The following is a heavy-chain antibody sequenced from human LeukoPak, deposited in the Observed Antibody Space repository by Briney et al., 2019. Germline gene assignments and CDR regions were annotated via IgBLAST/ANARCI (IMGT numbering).Heavy chain of an antibody. D-gene: IGHD2-2*02. CDR1: GFTFSSYA. CDR3: ARCSGSTSCYTGDY. V-gene: IGHV3-23*01. J-gene: IGHJ4*02. Sequence: PGGSLRLSCAASGFTFSSYAMSWVRQAPGKGLEWVSAISGSGGSTYYADSVKGRFTISRDNSKNTLYLQMNSLRAEDTAVYYCARCSGSTSCYTGDYWGQGTLVTVSS. CDR2: ISGSGGST.